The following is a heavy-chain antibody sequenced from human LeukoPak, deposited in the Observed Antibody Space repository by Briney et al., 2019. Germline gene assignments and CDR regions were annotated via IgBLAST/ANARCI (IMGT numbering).Heavy chain of an antibody. Sequence: EASVKVSCKASGGTFSSYAISWVRQAPGQGLEWMGGIIPIFGTANYAQKFQGRVTITADKSTSTAYMELSSLRSEDTAVYYCATSRYYCGSGSYYLFDYWGQGTLVTVSS. CDR1: GGTFSSYA. V-gene: IGHV1-69*06. CDR3: ATSRYYCGSGSYYLFDY. J-gene: IGHJ4*02. CDR2: IIPIFGTA. D-gene: IGHD3-10*01.